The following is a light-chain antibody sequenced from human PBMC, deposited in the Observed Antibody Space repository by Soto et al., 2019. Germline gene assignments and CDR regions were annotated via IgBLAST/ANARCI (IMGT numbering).Light chain of an antibody. V-gene: IGKV1-27*01. CDR2: AAS. CDR1: QGISSD. CDR3: QKYDIAPET. Sequence: DIQMTQSPSSLSASVGDRVTITCRASQGISSDLAWYQQKPGKVPKLLIYAASTLQSGVPTRFSGSGSRTEFTLTISSLQREDVAIYYCQKYDIAPETFGPGTRVDIK. J-gene: IGKJ3*01.